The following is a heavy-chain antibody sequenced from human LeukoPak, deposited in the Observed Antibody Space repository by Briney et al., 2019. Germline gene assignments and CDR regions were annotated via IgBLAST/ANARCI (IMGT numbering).Heavy chain of an antibody. J-gene: IGHJ4*02. Sequence: GGSLRLSCAASGFNFSNYWMSWVRQAPGKGLEWVANINQDGSEKYYVDSVKGRFTISRDNAKNSRFLQMNSLRAEDTAVYYCERGRRYSYHGYLGQGTMVTVSS. CDR3: ERGRRYSYHGY. CDR1: GFNFSNYW. CDR2: INQDGSEK. D-gene: IGHD5-18*01. V-gene: IGHV3-7*01.